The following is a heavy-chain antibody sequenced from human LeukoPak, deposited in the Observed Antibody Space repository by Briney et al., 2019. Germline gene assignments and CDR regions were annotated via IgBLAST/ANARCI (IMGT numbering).Heavy chain of an antibody. Sequence: ASVKVSCKXSGGTFSSYTISWVRQAPGQGLEWMGRIIPIFGTAKYTQKCQGTVTITADESTSTAYMELSSLRSEDTAVYYCARNPSYCSSTSCYLYYWGQGTLVTVSS. CDR1: GGTFSSYT. CDR3: ARNPSYCSSTSCYLYY. V-gene: IGHV1-69*13. CDR2: IIPIFGTA. D-gene: IGHD2-2*01. J-gene: IGHJ4*02.